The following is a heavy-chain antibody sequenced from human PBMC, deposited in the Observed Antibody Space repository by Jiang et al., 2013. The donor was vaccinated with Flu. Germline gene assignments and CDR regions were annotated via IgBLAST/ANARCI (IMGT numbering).Heavy chain of an antibody. Sequence: GSGLVKPRQTLSLTCSVSGASFSDDNSFWTWIRRPPGKGLEWIGYILYPGGPYYSSSLNSRVTMSVDVSKNQFSLSLTSLTVADTAIYYCARGAGESFGFQSFDLWGQGALVTVSS. V-gene: IGHV4-30-4*08. CDR1: GASFSDDNSF. CDR3: ARGAGESFGFQSFDL. CDR2: ILYPGGP. J-gene: IGHJ4*02. D-gene: IGHD3-10*01.